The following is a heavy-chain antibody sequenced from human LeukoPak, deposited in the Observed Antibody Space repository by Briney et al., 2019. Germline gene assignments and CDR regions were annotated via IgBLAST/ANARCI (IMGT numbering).Heavy chain of an antibody. CDR3: ARVEGSTGQGFAY. CDR1: GYTFSNFD. D-gene: IGHD2-8*02. Sequence: GGSLRLSCSVSGYTFSNFDMNWVRQTPGKGLEWVSYISRSSATVYYAGSVQGRFTISRDNAKNFLYLQMNSLTAEDTAVYYCARVEGSTGQGFAYWGQGALVTVSS. CDR2: ISRSSATV. V-gene: IGHV3-48*01. J-gene: IGHJ4*02.